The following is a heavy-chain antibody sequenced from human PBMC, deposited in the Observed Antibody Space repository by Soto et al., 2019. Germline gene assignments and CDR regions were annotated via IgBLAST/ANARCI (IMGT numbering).Heavy chain of an antibody. CDR3: ARNTAAAGPDAFDI. CDR1: GGSISSGGYY. CDR2: IYYSGST. Sequence: SETLSLTCTVSGGSISSGGYYWSWIRQHPGKGLEWIGYIYYSGSTYYNPSLKSRVTISVDTSKNQFSLKLSSVTAADTAVYYCARNTAAAGPDAFDIWGQGTMVTVSS. J-gene: IGHJ3*02. V-gene: IGHV4-31*03. D-gene: IGHD6-13*01.